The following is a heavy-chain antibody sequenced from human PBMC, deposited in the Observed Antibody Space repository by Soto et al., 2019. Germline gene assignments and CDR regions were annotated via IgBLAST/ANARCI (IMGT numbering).Heavy chain of an antibody. Sequence: QVQLVQSGAEEKKPGASVKVSCKASGYTFTGYAMHWVRQAPGQRLEWMGWINAGNGNTKYSQKFQGRVTITRDTSASTAYMELSSLRSEDTAVYYCARVVAVAADFDYWGQGTRVTASS. D-gene: IGHD6-19*01. CDR1: GYTFTGYA. CDR2: INAGNGNT. V-gene: IGHV1-3*05. J-gene: IGHJ4*02. CDR3: ARVVAVAADFDY.